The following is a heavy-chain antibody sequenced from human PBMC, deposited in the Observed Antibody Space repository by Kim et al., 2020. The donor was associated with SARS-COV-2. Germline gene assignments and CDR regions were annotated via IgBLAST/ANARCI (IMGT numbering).Heavy chain of an antibody. V-gene: IGHV1-2*06. J-gene: IGHJ4*02. CDR3: ASYYDDSSGYYRHSDFDY. CDR1: GYTFTGYY. CDR2: INSNSGGT. D-gene: IGHD3-22*01. Sequence: ASVKVSCKASGYTFTGYYMHWVRQAPGQGLEWMGRINSNSGGTNYAQKFQGRVTMTRDTSISTAYMELSRLRSDDTAVYYCASYYDDSSGYYRHSDFDYWGQRTLVTVSS.